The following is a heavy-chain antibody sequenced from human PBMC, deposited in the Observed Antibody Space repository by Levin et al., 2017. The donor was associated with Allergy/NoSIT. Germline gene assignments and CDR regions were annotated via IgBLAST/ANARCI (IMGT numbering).Heavy chain of an antibody. D-gene: IGHD3-9*01. V-gene: IGHV3-30-3*01. CDR1: GFTFSSYA. Sequence: GGSLRLSCAASGFTFSSYAMHWVRQAPGKGLEWVAVISYDGSNKYYADSVKGRFTISRDNSKNTLYLQMNSLRAEDTAVYYCARDAGVLRYFDWLLICWGQGTLVTVSS. CDR3: ARDAGVLRYFDWLLIC. J-gene: IGHJ4*02. CDR2: ISYDGSNK.